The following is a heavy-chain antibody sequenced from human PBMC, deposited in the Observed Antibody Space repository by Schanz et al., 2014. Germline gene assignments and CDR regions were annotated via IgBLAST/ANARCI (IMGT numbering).Heavy chain of an antibody. CDR1: GFTFFGSFA. CDR2: IGGSGDST. V-gene: IGHV3-23*01. D-gene: IGHD5-18*01. CDR3: ARVIAPSGYNYGHADY. Sequence: EVQLLESGGGLVQPGGSLRLSCVASGFTFFGSFAMSWVRQAPGKGLEWVSGIGGSGDSTHYADSGKGRFIISRDNSKNTLYLQVNSVRPEDTAVYYCARVIAPSGYNYGHADYWGQGTLVTVSS. J-gene: IGHJ4*02.